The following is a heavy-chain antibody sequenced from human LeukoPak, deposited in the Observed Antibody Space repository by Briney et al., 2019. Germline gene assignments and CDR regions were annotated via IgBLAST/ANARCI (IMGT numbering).Heavy chain of an antibody. Sequence: GGSLRLSCAASGFTFSSYGMHWVRQAPGKGLEWVAVISHDGSNKYYADSVKGRFTISRDNSKNTLYLQMNSLRAEDTAVYYCAKDSSSGWTSFDYWGQGTLVTVSS. J-gene: IGHJ4*02. CDR2: ISHDGSNK. CDR1: GFTFSSYG. V-gene: IGHV3-30*18. D-gene: IGHD6-19*01. CDR3: AKDSSSGWTSFDY.